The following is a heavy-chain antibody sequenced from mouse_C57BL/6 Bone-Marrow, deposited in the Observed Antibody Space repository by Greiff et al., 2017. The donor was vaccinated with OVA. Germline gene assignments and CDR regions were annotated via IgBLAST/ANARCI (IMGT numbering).Heavy chain of an antibody. V-gene: IGHV1-55*01. J-gene: IGHJ4*01. CDR2: IYPGSGST. CDR1: GYTFTSYW. Sequence: QVQLQQPGAELVKPGASVKMSCKASGYTFTSYWITWVKQRPGQGLEWIGDIYPGSGSTNYTEKFKSKATLTVDTSSSTAYMQLSSLTSEDSAVYYCARGWLLLIYAMDYWGQGTSVTVSS. D-gene: IGHD2-3*01. CDR3: ARGWLLLIYAMDY.